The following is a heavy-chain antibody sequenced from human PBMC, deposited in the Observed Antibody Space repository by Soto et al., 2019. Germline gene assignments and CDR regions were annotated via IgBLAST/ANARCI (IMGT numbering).Heavy chain of an antibody. CDR3: ARDYYGSAANENLDY. CDR1: GFTFSSYS. CDR2: ISSSSSYI. Sequence: EVQLVESGGGLVKPGGSLRLSCAASGFTFSSYSMNWVRQAPGKGLEWVSSISSSSSYIYYADSVKGRFTISRDNPKNSLYLQMNSLRAEDTAVYYCARDYYGSAANENLDYWGQGTLVTVSS. J-gene: IGHJ4*02. D-gene: IGHD3-10*01. V-gene: IGHV3-21*01.